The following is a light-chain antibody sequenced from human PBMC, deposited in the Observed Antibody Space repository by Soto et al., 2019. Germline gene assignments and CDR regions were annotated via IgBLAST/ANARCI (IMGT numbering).Light chain of an antibody. V-gene: IGKV3-20*01. CDR2: GAS. Sequence: IVLTQSPGTLSLSPGERATLSCRASQSISSPYLAWYQQKPGQAPRLLIDGASSRATGVPDRFSGSGSGTDFSLTIGRLEPEDFAVYYCEQYGSSPRTFGQGTKVDIK. CDR3: EQYGSSPRT. J-gene: IGKJ1*01. CDR1: QSISSPY.